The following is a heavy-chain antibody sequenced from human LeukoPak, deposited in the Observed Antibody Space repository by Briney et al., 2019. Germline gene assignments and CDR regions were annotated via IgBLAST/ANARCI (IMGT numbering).Heavy chain of an antibody. V-gene: IGHV1-2*02. CDR2: IYPNSGGT. CDR3: ARDLMAVAGTGGAFDI. J-gene: IGHJ3*02. D-gene: IGHD6-19*01. Sequence: ASVKVSCKASAYTFTGYYMHWVRQAPGQGLEWMGWIYPNSGGTNYAQKFQGRVTMTRDTSISTAYMELSRLRSDDTAVYYCARDLMAVAGTGGAFDIWGQGTMVTVSS. CDR1: AYTFTGYY.